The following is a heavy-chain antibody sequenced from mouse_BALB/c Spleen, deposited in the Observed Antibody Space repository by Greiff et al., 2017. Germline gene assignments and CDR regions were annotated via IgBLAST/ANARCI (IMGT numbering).Heavy chain of an antibody. J-gene: IGHJ2*01. CDR1: GFTFSSFG. Sequence: EVHLVESGGGLVQPGGSRKLSCAASGFTFSSFGMHWVRQAPEKGLEWVAYISSGSSTIYYADTVKGRFTISRDNPKNTLFLQMTSLRSGDTAMYYCARSAYFDYWGQGTTLTVSS. CDR2: ISSGSSTI. V-gene: IGHV5-17*02. D-gene: IGHD6-1*01. CDR3: ARSAYFDY.